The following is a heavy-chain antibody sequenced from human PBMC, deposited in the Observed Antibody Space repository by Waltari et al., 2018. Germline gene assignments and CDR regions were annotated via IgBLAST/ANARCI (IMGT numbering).Heavy chain of an antibody. CDR2: INHSGST. CDR1: GGSFSGYY. J-gene: IGHJ4*02. Sequence: QVQLQQWGAGLLKPSETLSLTCAVYGGSFSGYYWSWIRQPPGKGLEWMGEINHSGSTNYNPSRKSRVTISLDTSKNQFSLKLSSVTAADTAVYYCARDLGGRYYYDSSGIFDYWGQGTLVTVSS. V-gene: IGHV4-34*01. D-gene: IGHD3-22*01. CDR3: ARDLGGRYYYDSSGIFDY.